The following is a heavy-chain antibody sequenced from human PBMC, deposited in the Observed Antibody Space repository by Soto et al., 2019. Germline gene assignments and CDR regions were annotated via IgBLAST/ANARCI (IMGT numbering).Heavy chain of an antibody. J-gene: IGHJ3*02. V-gene: IGHV3-7*04. D-gene: IGHD3-22*01. CDR3: VRGDYFDNSGPFSDAFDI. CDR2: IKPDGGEK. Sequence: GGSLRLSCAASGFTFSTYWMSWVRQAPGKGLEWVANIKPDGGEKWYVDSVKGRFTISRDNAKNSLYLQMNSLRAEDTAVYYCVRGDYFDNSGPFSDAFDIWGQGTMVTVSS. CDR1: GFTFSTYW.